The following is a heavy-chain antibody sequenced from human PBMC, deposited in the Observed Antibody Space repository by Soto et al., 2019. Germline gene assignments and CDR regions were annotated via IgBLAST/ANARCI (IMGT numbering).Heavy chain of an antibody. J-gene: IGHJ4*02. CDR2: ISASGGST. D-gene: IGHD5-18*01. V-gene: IGHV3-23*01. CDR1: GFTFSTYA. CDR3: AQVGFPYSYGYLFYY. Sequence: EVQLLESGGGLVQPGGSLRLSCAASGFTFSTYAMTWVRQAPGKGLEWVSAISASGGSTYYADSVKGRFTISRDNSKNPLYLQINSLRVEDTAVYYWAQVGFPYSYGYLFYYWGQGTLVTVSS.